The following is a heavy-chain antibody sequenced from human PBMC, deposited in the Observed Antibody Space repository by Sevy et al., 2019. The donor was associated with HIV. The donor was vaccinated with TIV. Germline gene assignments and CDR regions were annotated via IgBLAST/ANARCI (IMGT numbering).Heavy chain of an antibody. J-gene: IGHJ5*02. V-gene: IGHV3-53*01. CDR3: ARDTMVEPGSDP. Sequence: GGSLRLSCAASGFTVSSNYMSWVRQAPGKGLEWVSVIYSGGSTYYADSVKGRFTISRDNSKNTLYLQMNSLRAEDTAVYYCARDTMVEPGSDPWGQGTLVTVSS. CDR2: IYSGGST. D-gene: IGHD3-10*01. CDR1: GFTVSSNY.